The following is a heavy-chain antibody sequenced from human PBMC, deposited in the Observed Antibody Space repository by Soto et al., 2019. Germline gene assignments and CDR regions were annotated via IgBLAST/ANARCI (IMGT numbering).Heavy chain of an antibody. CDR2: IYYSGST. CDR1: GGSISSSSYY. D-gene: IGHD2-15*01. Sequence: PSETLSLTCTVSGGSISSSSYYWGWIRQPPGKGLEWIGSIYYSGSTYYNPSLKSRVTISVDTSKNQFSLKLSSVTAADTAVYYCARLGYCSGGSCYWVFDYWGQGTLVTVS. J-gene: IGHJ4*02. V-gene: IGHV4-39*01. CDR3: ARLGYCSGGSCYWVFDY.